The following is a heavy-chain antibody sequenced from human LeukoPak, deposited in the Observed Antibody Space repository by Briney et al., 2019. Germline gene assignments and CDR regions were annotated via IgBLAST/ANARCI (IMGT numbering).Heavy chain of an antibody. CDR2: IYYSGST. CDR1: GGSISSGGYY. V-gene: IGHV4-31*03. D-gene: IGHD3-22*01. J-gene: IGHJ3*02. Sequence: TSETLSLTCTVSGGSISSGGYYWSWIRQHPGKGLEWIGYIYYSGSTYYNPSLKSRVTISVDTSKNQFSLKLSSVTAADTAVYYCARATYYYDSSGYYTDAFDIWGQGTMVTVSS. CDR3: ARATYYYDSSGYYTDAFDI.